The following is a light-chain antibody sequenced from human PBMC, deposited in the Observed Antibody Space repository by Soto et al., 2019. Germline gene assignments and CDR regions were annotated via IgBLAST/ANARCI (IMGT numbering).Light chain of an antibody. CDR3: QQYDSSPWT. V-gene: IGKV3-20*01. Sequence: DIVLTQSPGTLSLSPGERATLSCRASQSISSSYLAWYQQKPGHATRLLIYGASSRATGIPDRFSGSGSGTDFTLTISRLEPEDFAAYYCQQYDSSPWTFGQGTKVEIK. CDR1: QSISSSY. CDR2: GAS. J-gene: IGKJ1*01.